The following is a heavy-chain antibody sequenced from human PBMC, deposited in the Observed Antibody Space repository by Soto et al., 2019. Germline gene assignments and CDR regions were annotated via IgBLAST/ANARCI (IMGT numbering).Heavy chain of an antibody. D-gene: IGHD6-13*01. V-gene: IGHV4-59*01. CDR3: ARARATIAAAAIFAC. Sequence: SETLSLTCTVSGASISRYYWSWIRQSPGKGLEWIGYLYNTGSTIYNPSLKSRVTISVDTSKNQFSLKMNSVTAADTAVYYCARARATIAAAAIFACWGQGTLVTVSS. J-gene: IGHJ4*02. CDR2: LYNTGST. CDR1: GASISRYY.